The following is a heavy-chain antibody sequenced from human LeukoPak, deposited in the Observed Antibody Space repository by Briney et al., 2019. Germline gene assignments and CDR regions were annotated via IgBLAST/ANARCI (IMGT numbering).Heavy chain of an antibody. V-gene: IGHV3-21*01. CDR3: ARGRDGYPDY. CDR1: GFTFSSYS. D-gene: IGHD5-24*01. Sequence: GGPLRLSCAASGFTFSSYSMNWVRQAPGKGLEWVSSISSSSSYIYYADSVKGRFTISRDNAKNSLYLQMNSLRAEDTAVYYCARGRDGYPDYWGQGTLVTVSS. CDR2: ISSSSSYI. J-gene: IGHJ4*02.